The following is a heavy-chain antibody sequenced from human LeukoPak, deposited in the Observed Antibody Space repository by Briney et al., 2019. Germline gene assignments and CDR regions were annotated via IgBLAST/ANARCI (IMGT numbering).Heavy chain of an antibody. CDR3: ARDRYGEDYYYYYGMDV. J-gene: IGHJ6*02. D-gene: IGHD4-17*01. CDR1: GYTFSSYG. Sequence: PGGSLRLSCAASGYTFSSYGMHWVRQAPGKGLEWVAVIWYDGSNKYYADSVKGRFTISRDNSKNTLYLQMNSLRAEDTAVYYCARDRYGEDYYYYYGMDVGGQGTTVTVSS. CDR2: IWYDGSNK. V-gene: IGHV3-33*01.